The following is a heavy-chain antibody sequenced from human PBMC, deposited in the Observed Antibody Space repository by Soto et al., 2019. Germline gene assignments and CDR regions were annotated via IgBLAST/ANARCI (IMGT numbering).Heavy chain of an antibody. Sequence: PGGSLRLSCAASGFTFSSYAMSWVRQAPGKGLEWVSAISGSGGSTDYADSVKGRFTISRDNSKNTLYLQMNSLKTEDTAVYYCTTGVLIRRGIKSYTYMDVWGKGTPVTVSS. CDR3: TTGVLIRRGIKSYTYMDV. CDR2: ISGSGGST. V-gene: IGHV3-23*01. CDR1: GFTFSSYA. J-gene: IGHJ6*03. D-gene: IGHD1-20*01.